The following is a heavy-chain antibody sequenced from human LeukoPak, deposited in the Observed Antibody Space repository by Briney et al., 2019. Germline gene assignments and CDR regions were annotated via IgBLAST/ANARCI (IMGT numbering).Heavy chain of an antibody. J-gene: IGHJ4*02. Sequence: PGGSLRLSCAASGFTFDDYAMHWVRQAPGRGLEWVSGITWNSGNIGYADSVEGRFTISRDNAKNSLYLQMDSLRAEDTALYYCAKDRGSSGWSPFDYWGQGALVTVSS. CDR2: ITWNSGNI. V-gene: IGHV3-9*01. CDR3: AKDRGSSGWSPFDY. D-gene: IGHD6-19*01. CDR1: GFTFDDYA.